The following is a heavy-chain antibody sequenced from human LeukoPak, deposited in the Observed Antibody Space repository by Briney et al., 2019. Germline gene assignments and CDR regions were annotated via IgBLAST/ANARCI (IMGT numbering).Heavy chain of an antibody. Sequence: GGSLRLSCAASGFTFSSYAMSWVRQAPGKGLEWVANIKHDGSEQIYVDSVKGRFTISRDNAKDSVYLQMNSLRAEDTAVYYCTRGLGEHGGVSDRWGQGTLVIVS. V-gene: IGHV3-7*01. CDR1: GFTFSSYA. D-gene: IGHD3-16*01. CDR2: IKHDGSEQ. J-gene: IGHJ5*02. CDR3: TRGLGEHGGVSDR.